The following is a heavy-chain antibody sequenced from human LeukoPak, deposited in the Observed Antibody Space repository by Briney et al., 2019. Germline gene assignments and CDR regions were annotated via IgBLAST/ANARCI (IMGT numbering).Heavy chain of an antibody. CDR3: ARETRLHSGSYSNDAFDI. J-gene: IGHJ3*02. V-gene: IGHV4-61*08. D-gene: IGHD1-26*01. CDR2: IYYSGST. Sequence: SETLSLTCTVSGGSISSGGYYWSWIRQHPGKGLEWIGYIYYSGSTYYNPSLKSRVTISLDTSKNQFSLRLSSVTAADTAVYYCARETRLHSGSYSNDAFDIWGQGTMVTVSS. CDR1: GGSISSGGYY.